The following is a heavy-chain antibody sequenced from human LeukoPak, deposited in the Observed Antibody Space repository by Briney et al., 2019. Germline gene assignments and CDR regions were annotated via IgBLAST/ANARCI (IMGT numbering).Heavy chain of an antibody. Sequence: PGGSLRLSCVASGFTFSSYAMSWVRQAPGKGLEWVANIKQDGSEKYYVDSVKGRFTISRDNAKDSLYLQMNSLRAEDTAVYYCARDGTYYYDSSGYYYYWGQGTLVTVSS. J-gene: IGHJ4*02. CDR1: GFTFSSYA. V-gene: IGHV3-7*01. D-gene: IGHD3-22*01. CDR3: ARDGTYYYDSSGYYYY. CDR2: IKQDGSEK.